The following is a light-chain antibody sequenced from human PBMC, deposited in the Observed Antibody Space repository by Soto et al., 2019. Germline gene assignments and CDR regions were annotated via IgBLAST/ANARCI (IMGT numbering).Light chain of an antibody. CDR3: CSYAGSYTLR. V-gene: IGLV2-11*01. CDR2: DVS. Sequence: QSALTQPRSVSGSPGQSVTISCTGTSSDVGGYNYVSWYQQHPGKAPKLMIYDVSKRPSGVPDRFSGSKSGNTASLTISGLQAEDEADHYCCSYAGSYTLRLGTGTKV. J-gene: IGLJ1*01. CDR1: SSDVGGYNY.